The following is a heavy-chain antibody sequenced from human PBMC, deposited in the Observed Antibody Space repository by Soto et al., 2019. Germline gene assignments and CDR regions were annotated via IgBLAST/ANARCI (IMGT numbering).Heavy chain of an antibody. D-gene: IGHD1-7*01. CDR2: ISYDGSNK. Sequence: PVGSLRLSCAASGFTFSSYGMHWVRQAPGKGLEWVAVISYDGSNKYYADSVKGRFTISRDNSKNTLYLQMNSLRAEDTAVYYCAKARSGGSNWNYDYFDYWGQGTLVTVSS. CDR3: AKARSGGSNWNYDYFDY. V-gene: IGHV3-30*18. J-gene: IGHJ4*02. CDR1: GFTFSSYG.